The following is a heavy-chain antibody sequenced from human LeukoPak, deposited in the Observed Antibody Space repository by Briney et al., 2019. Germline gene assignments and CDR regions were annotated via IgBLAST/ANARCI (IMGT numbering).Heavy chain of an antibody. D-gene: IGHD3-22*01. CDR2: INHSGST. V-gene: IGHV4-34*01. Sequence: SETLSLTCAVYGGSFSGYYWSWIRHPPGKGLEWIGEINHSGSTNYNPSLKSRVTISVDSSKNQFSLKLSSVTAADTAVYYCARGRARYYDSSGYYASWGQGTLVTVSS. J-gene: IGHJ5*02. CDR1: GGSFSGYY. CDR3: ARGRARYYDSSGYYAS.